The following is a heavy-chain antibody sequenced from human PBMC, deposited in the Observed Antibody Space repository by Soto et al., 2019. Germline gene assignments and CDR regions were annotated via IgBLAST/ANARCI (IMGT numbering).Heavy chain of an antibody. D-gene: IGHD3-10*01. Sequence: QVQLVESGGGLVKPGGSLRLSCAAFGFAFSDYYMSWFRQAPGTGLEWVSSISSGGNTIYYADSVKGRFTISRDNAKNSLFLQMNSLRAEDTALYYCVRDRAWATMVVLYGMDVWGQGTTVTVSS. CDR3: VRDRAWATMVVLYGMDV. V-gene: IGHV3-11*01. J-gene: IGHJ6*02. CDR1: GFAFSDYY. CDR2: ISSGGNTI.